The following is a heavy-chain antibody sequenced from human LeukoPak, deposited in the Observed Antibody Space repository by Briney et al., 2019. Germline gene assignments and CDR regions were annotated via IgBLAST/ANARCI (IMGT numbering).Heavy chain of an antibody. Sequence: GGSLRLSCAASGFTFSSYAMSWVRQAPGKGLEWVSSLSGSGGSTYYADSVKGRFTIPRDNSKNTLYLQMNSLRAEDTAVYYCAAGWYVDYWGQGTLVTVSS. CDR1: GFTFSSYA. CDR2: LSGSGGST. CDR3: AAGWYVDY. V-gene: IGHV3-23*01. J-gene: IGHJ4*02.